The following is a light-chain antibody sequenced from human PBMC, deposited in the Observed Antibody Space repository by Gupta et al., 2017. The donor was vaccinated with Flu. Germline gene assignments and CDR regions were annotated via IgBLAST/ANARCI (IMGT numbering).Light chain of an antibody. J-gene: IGKJ2*01. CDR1: QSVSSC. Sequence: EFVLAQSPAPLSLSPGERATLTCRASQSVSSCLAWYHQKPGQAPRLLINDAANRATGIPARFSSSGSGTDFTLTISSREPEDFAVYYCQQLSYWPPTFGQGTKLEIK. CDR3: QQLSYWPPT. CDR2: DAA. V-gene: IGKV3-11*01.